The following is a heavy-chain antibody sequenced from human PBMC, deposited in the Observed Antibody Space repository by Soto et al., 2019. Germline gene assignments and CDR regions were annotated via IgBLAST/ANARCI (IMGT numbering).Heavy chain of an antibody. CDR1: GFSFRNRNARMG. Sequence: QVTLKESGPVLVKPTETLTLTCTVSGFSFRNRNARMGVSWIRQPPGKALEWLAHIFSNDEKSYSTSLKSRLTISQDTSKSQVVLTMTNMDPVDTATYYCARIWVAYMDVWDKGTTVTVSS. CDR3: ARIWVAYMDV. V-gene: IGHV2-26*01. CDR2: IFSNDEK. J-gene: IGHJ6*03.